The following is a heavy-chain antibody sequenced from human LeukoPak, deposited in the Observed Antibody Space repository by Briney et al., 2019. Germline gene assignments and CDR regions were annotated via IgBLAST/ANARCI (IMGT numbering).Heavy chain of an antibody. V-gene: IGHV4-59*12. CDR3: ARDSYYYGSGRYYFDY. D-gene: IGHD3-10*01. CDR1: GGSISSYY. J-gene: IGHJ4*02. Sequence: SETQSLTCTVSGGSISSYYWSWIRQSPGKGLECIGYIHYTGSTNYNPSLKSRVTMSVDTSKNQFSLKPSSVTAADTAVYYCARDSYYYGSGRYYFDYWGQGTLVTVSS. CDR2: IHYTGST.